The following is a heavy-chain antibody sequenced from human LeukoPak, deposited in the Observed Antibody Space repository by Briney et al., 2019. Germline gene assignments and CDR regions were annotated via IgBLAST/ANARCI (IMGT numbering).Heavy chain of an antibody. D-gene: IGHD2-2*02. V-gene: IGHV1-18*01. Sequence: ASVKVSCKASGYTFTSYGISWVRQAPGQELEWMGWISAYNGNTNYAQKLQGRVTMTTDTSTSTAYMELRSLRSDDTAVYYCARGLVPAAIPGAFDIWGQGTMVTVSS. J-gene: IGHJ3*02. CDR3: ARGLVPAAIPGAFDI. CDR2: ISAYNGNT. CDR1: GYTFTSYG.